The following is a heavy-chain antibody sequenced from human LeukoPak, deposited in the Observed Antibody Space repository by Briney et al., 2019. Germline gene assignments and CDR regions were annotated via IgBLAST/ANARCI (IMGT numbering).Heavy chain of an antibody. Sequence: ASVKVSCKASGYTFTSYAMHWVRQAPGQRLEWMGWSSVYNGNTNYAQKFQGRVTMTTDTSTSTAYMELRTLISDDTAVYYCAKGRRVDANDHFDYWGQGTLVTVSS. J-gene: IGHJ4*02. CDR3: AKGRRVDANDHFDY. CDR1: GYTFTSYA. CDR2: SSVYNGNT. D-gene: IGHD1-1*01. V-gene: IGHV1-18*01.